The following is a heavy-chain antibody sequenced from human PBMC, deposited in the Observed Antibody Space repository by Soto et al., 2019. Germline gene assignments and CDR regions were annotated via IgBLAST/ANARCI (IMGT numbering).Heavy chain of an antibody. J-gene: IGHJ6*01. CDR2: ISYDGSNK. D-gene: IGHD6-13*01. CDR1: GFTFSSYG. Sequence: QVQLVESGGGVVQPGRSLRLSCAASGFTFSSYGMHWVRQAPGKGLEWVAVISYDGSNKYYADSVKGRFTISRDNSKNTLYLQMNSLRAEDTAVYYCAKDLRQQLGSGMDVW. CDR3: AKDLRQQLGSGMDV. V-gene: IGHV3-30*18.